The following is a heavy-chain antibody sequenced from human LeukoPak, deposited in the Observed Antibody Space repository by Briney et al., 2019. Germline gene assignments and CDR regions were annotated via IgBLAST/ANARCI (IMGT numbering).Heavy chain of an antibody. CDR1: GFTFSSYA. CDR3: AKTGANYYDSSGYRYHFDY. V-gene: IGHV3-23*01. CDR2: ISGSGGST. J-gene: IGHJ4*02. D-gene: IGHD3-22*01. Sequence: GGSLRLSCAAPGFTFSSYAMSWVRQAPGKGLEWVSGISGSGGSTYNADSVKGRFTISRDNSKNTLYLQMNSLRADDTAVYYCAKTGANYYDSSGYRYHFDYWGQGALVTVSS.